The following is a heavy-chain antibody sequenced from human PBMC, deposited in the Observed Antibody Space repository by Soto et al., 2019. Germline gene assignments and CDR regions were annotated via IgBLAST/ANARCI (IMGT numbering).Heavy chain of an antibody. D-gene: IGHD4-4*01. CDR1: GFTFSSYA. Sequence: GGSLRLSCGASGFTFSSYAMSWVRQAPGKGLEWVSAISGNGADATYAESVRGRFTISRDNSKNTLYLQMNSLRVEDTAVYYCAKDRDDYRNYVFDYWGQGTLVTVSS. V-gene: IGHV3-23*01. J-gene: IGHJ4*02. CDR2: ISGNGADA. CDR3: AKDRDDYRNYVFDY.